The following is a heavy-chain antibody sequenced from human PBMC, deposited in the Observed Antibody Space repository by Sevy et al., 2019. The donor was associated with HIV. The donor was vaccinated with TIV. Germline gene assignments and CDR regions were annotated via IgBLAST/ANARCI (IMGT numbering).Heavy chain of an antibody. Sequence: GGCLRLSCAASGFTFSDYYMSWIRQAPGKGLEWVSYISSSGSTIYYADSVKGRFTISRDNAKNSLYLQMNSLRAEDTAVYYCATAGGPSSYDSYYYYGMDVWGQGTTVTVSS. J-gene: IGHJ6*02. CDR1: GFTFSDYY. CDR2: ISSSGSTI. D-gene: IGHD5-12*01. CDR3: ATAGGPSSYDSYYYYGMDV. V-gene: IGHV3-11*01.